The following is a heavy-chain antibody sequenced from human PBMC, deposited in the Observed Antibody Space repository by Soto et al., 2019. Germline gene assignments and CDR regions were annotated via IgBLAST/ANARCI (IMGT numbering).Heavy chain of an antibody. V-gene: IGHV3-74*01. J-gene: IGHJ4*02. CDR1: GFTFSSYW. Sequence: EVQLVESGGGLVQPGGSLRLSCAASGFTFSSYWMHWVRQAPGKGLVWVSRINSDGSSTSYADSVKGRFTISRDNAKNTLYLQMNSLRAEDTAVYYCARVRDCSSTSCSYYFDYWGQGTLVTVSS. CDR3: ARVRDCSSTSCSYYFDY. CDR2: INSDGSST. D-gene: IGHD2-2*01.